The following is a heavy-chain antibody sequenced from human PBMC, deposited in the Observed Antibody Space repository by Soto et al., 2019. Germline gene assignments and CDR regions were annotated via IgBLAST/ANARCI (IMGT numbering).Heavy chain of an antibody. D-gene: IGHD3-9*01. V-gene: IGHV3-21*01. CDR1: GFTFSSYS. CDR2: ISSSSSYI. Sequence: EVQLVESGGGLVKPGGSLRLSCAASGFTFSSYSMNWVRQAPGKGLEWVSSISSSSSYIYYADSVKGRFTLSRDNAKNSLSVNMNRVRAEYTDVYYCARDSKAPRYCYFDYWGQGTLVTVSS. J-gene: IGHJ4*02. CDR3: ARDSKAPRYCYFDY.